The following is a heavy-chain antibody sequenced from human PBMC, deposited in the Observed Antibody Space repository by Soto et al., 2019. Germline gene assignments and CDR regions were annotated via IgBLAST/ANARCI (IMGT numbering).Heavy chain of an antibody. CDR3: ARQGFGPLRGLVDV. CDR1: GGSISSYY. V-gene: IGHV4-59*08. J-gene: IGHJ6*02. CDR2: VHHSWGS. D-gene: IGHD3-10*01. Sequence: QVQLQESGPGLVKPSETLSLSCTVSGGSISSYYWSWFRQSPGKRMEWIGYVHHSWGSSYNPSLQSRVAISLDPSTIQFSLKVTSVTATDTAVYYCARQGFGPLRGLVDVWGQGTTVTVSS.